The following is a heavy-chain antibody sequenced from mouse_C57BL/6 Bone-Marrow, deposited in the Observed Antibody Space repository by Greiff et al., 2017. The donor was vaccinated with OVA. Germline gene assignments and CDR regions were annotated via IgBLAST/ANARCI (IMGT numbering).Heavy chain of an antibody. CDR3: PFITTVVEENYFDY. CDR1: GYTFTSYW. CDR2: IYPGSGST. Sequence: VQLQQPGAELVKPGASVKMSCKASGYTFTSYWITWVKQRPGQGLEWIGDIYPGSGSTNYNEKFKSKATLTVDTSSSTAYMQLSSLTSEDSAVYYCPFITTVVEENYFDYWGQGTTLTVSS. D-gene: IGHD1-1*01. V-gene: IGHV1-55*01. J-gene: IGHJ2*01.